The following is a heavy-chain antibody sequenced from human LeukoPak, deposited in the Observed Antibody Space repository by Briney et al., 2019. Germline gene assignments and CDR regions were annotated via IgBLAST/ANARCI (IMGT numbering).Heavy chain of an antibody. CDR2: MNPNSGNT. CDR1: GYTFTSYD. D-gene: IGHD2-2*01. V-gene: IGHV1-8*01. CDR3: ARVKIVVVPAAIYGEDYYYYGMDV. Sequence: GASVKVSCKASGYTFTSYDINWVRQATGQGLEWMGWMNPNSGNTGYAQKFQGRVTITADKSTSTAYMELSSLRSEDTAVYYCARVKIVVVPAAIYGEDYYYYGMDVWGQGTTVTVSS. J-gene: IGHJ6*02.